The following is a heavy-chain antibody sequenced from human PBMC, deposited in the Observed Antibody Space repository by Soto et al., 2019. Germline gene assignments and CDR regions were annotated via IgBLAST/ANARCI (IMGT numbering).Heavy chain of an antibody. V-gene: IGHV3-30-3*01. CDR2: ISYDGSNK. D-gene: IGHD6-13*01. CDR1: GFTFSSYS. J-gene: IGHJ4*02. Sequence: PGGSLRLSCSASGFTFSSYSMHWVRQAPGKGLGWVAVISYDGSNKYYADSVKGRFTISRDNSKNTLYLQMNSLRAEDTAVYYCARGEEAAGFDSWGQGTLVTVSS. CDR3: ARGEEAAGFDS.